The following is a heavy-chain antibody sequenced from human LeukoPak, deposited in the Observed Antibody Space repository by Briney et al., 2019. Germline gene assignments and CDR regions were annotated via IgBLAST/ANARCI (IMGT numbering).Heavy chain of an antibody. CDR3: ARHYGDYSSFDY. V-gene: IGHV4-59*08. J-gene: IGHJ4*02. CDR1: GGSISSSH. Sequence: PSETLSLTCTVSGGSISSSHWSWIRQPPGKGLEWIGYIHYSGSTNYNPSLKSRVTISVDTSKNQFSLKLSSVTATDTAVYYCARHYGDYSSFDYWGQGTLVTVSS. CDR2: IHYSGST. D-gene: IGHD3-22*01.